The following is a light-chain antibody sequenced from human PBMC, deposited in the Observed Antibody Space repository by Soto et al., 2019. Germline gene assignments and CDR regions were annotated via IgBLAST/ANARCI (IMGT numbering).Light chain of an antibody. CDR3: QQPTRFPLS. CDR2: AAS. J-gene: IGKJ5*01. CDR1: QEISSW. V-gene: IGKV1-12*01. Sequence: ASQEISSWLAWYQQKPGKGPNLLIYAASSLQSGVPSSFSGSGSGTDFTLTISCLQPDLFATYYCQQPTRFPLSFGRGTRLEN.